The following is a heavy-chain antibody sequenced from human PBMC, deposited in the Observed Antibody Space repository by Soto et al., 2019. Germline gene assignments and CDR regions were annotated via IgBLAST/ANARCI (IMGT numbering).Heavy chain of an antibody. D-gene: IGHD3-10*01. CDR2: IYYSGST. Sequence: PSETLSLSCTVSGGSISSGGYYWSWIRQHPGKGLEWIGYIYYSGSTYYNPSLKSRVTISVDTSKNQFSLRLSSVTAADTAVYYCARFYYGSGSYYPFFDYWGQGTLVTVSS. CDR3: ARFYYGSGSYYPFFDY. J-gene: IGHJ4*02. CDR1: GGSISSGGYY. V-gene: IGHV4-31*03.